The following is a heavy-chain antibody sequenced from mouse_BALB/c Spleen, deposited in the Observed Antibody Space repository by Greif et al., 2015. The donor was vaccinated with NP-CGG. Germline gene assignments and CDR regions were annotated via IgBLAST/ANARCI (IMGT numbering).Heavy chain of an antibody. CDR1: GFTFSSFG. CDR3: ARGWGFDY. CDR2: ISSGSSTI. D-gene: IGHD3-3*01. J-gene: IGHJ2*01. Sequence: EVKLMESGGGLVQPGGSRKLSCAASGFTFSSFGMHWVRQAPEKGPEWVAYISSGSSTIYYADTVKGRFTISRDNPKNTLFLQMTSLRSEDTAMYYCARGWGFDYWGQGTTLTVSS. V-gene: IGHV5-17*02.